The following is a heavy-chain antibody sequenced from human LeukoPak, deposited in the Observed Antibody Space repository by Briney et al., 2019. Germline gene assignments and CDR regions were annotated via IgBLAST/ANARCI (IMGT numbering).Heavy chain of an antibody. V-gene: IGHV3-30*18. CDR3: AKEISTVEMATIAQGYFDY. CDR2: ISYDGSNK. CDR1: GFTFSSYG. D-gene: IGHD5-24*01. J-gene: IGHJ4*02. Sequence: GGSLRLSCAASGFTFSSYGMHWVRQAPGKGLEWVAFISYDGSNKHYTDSVKGRFTISRDNSKNTLYLQMNSLRAEDTAVYYCAKEISTVEMATIAQGYFDYWGQGTLVTVSS.